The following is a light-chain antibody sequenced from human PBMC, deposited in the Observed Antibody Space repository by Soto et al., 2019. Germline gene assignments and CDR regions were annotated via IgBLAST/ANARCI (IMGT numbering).Light chain of an antibody. V-gene: IGKV3-20*01. CDR1: QSVSSSY. CDR3: QQYGSSPLT. J-gene: IGKJ4*02. CDR2: GAS. Sequence: EIVFTQSPGTLSLSPGERATLSCRDSQSVSSSYLAWYQQKPGQAPRLLIYGASSRATGIPDRFSGSGSGTDFTLTISRLEPEDFAVYYCQQYGSSPLTFGGGTKVDIK.